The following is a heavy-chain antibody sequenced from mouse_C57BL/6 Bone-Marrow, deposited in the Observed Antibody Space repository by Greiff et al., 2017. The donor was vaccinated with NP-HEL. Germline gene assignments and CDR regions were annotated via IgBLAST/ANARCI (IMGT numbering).Heavy chain of an antibody. CDR1: GFNIKDDY. J-gene: IGHJ3*01. Sequence: EVQLQQSGAELVRPGASVKLSCTASGFNIKDDYMHWVKQRPEQGLEWIGWIDPENGATESASKFQGKATITADTSSNTAYLQLSSLTSEDTAVDYCTTSRWLLRFAYWGQGTLVTVSA. V-gene: IGHV14-4*01. D-gene: IGHD2-3*01. CDR2: IDPENGAT. CDR3: TTSRWLLRFAY.